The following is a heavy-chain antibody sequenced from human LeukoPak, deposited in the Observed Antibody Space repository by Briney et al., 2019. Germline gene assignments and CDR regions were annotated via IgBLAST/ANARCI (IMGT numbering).Heavy chain of an antibody. CDR3: ARDPYSHDSSGFSYFLQY. Sequence: GGSLRLSCVGSGFVFSKYAVHWVRQAPGKGLEWVAVVSYDGDFKLYGDSVKGRFTISRDNSQNMLFLQMNDLRPQDAASYFCARDPYSHDSSGFSYFLQYWGQGTVVTVSS. D-gene: IGHD6-19*01. J-gene: IGHJ4*02. CDR2: VSYDGDFK. V-gene: IGHV3-30-3*01. CDR1: GFVFSKYA.